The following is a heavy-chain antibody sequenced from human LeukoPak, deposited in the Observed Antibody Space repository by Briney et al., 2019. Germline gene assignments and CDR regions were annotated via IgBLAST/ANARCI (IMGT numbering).Heavy chain of an antibody. D-gene: IGHD1-26*01. CDR3: ARNERIVGATTVQAFDP. J-gene: IGHJ5*02. CDR2: ISAYNGNT. Sequence: ASVKVSCKASGYTFTSYGISWVRQAPGQGLEWMGWISAYNGNTNYAQKLQGRVTMTTDTSTSTAYMELRSLRSDDTAVYYCARNERIVGATTVQAFDPWGQGTLVTVSS. V-gene: IGHV1-18*01. CDR1: GYTFTSYG.